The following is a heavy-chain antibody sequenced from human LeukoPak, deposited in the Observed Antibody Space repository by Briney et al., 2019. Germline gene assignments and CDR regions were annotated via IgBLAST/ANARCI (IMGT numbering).Heavy chain of an antibody. D-gene: IGHD3-10*01. J-gene: IGHJ4*02. CDR2: INPNSGGT. CDR1: GYIFTGYY. CDR3: ARDSSRITMVRGVIRY. Sequence: ASVKVSCKASGYIFTGYYMHWVRQAPGQGLEWMGWINPNSGGTNYAQKFQGRVTMTRDTSISTAYMELSRLRSDDTAVYYCARDSSRITMVRGVIRYWGQGTLVTVSS. V-gene: IGHV1-2*02.